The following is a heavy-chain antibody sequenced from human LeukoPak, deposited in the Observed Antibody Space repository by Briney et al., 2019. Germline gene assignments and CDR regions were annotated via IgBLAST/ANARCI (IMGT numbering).Heavy chain of an antibody. J-gene: IGHJ4*02. Sequence: SETLSLTXTVSGGSINSYYWSWIRQPPGKGLEWIAYIYYSGSTNYNPSLKSRVTISVDTSKNQFSLKLSSVTAADTAVYYCARGSSGWYLVDHWGQGTLITVSS. CDR2: IYYSGST. CDR1: GGSINSYY. D-gene: IGHD6-19*01. CDR3: ARGSSGWYLVDH. V-gene: IGHV4-59*08.